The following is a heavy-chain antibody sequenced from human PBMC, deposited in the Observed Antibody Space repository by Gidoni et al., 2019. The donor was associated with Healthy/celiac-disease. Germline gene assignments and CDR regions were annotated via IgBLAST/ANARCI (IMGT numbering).Heavy chain of an antibody. J-gene: IGHJ4*02. D-gene: IGHD2-2*01. CDR3: ARDRGYCSSTSCYSVYFDY. V-gene: IGHV4-4*07. CDR1: GGSISSYY. Sequence: QVQLQESGPGLVKPSETLSLTCTVSGGSISSYYWSWIRQPAGKGLEWIGRIYTSGSTNYNPSLKSRVTMSVDTSKNQFSLKLSSVTAADTAVYYCARDRGYCSSTSCYSVYFDYWGQGTLVTVSS. CDR2: IYTSGST.